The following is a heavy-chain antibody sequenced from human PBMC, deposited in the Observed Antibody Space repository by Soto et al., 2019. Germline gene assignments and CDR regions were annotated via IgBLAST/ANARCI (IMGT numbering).Heavy chain of an antibody. J-gene: IGHJ6*02. CDR3: ARDGIGTQYYYYYYGMDV. D-gene: IGHD1-26*01. V-gene: IGHV1-18*04. CDR1: GYTFTSYG. CDR2: ISAYNGNT. Sequence: ASVKVSCKASGYTFTSYGISWVRQAPGQGLEWMGWISAYNGNTNYAQKLQGRVTMTTDTSTSTAYMELRSLRSDDTAVYYCARDGIGTQYYYYYYGMDVWGQGTTVTVSS.